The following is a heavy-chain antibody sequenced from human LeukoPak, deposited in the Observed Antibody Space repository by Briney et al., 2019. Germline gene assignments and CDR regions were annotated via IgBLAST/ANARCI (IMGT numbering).Heavy chain of an antibody. CDR2: AYYSGST. J-gene: IGHJ5*02. D-gene: IGHD6-19*01. Sequence: SETLSLTCSVFDGSISNYYWSWIRQPPGKGLEWIGYAYYSGSTTYNPSLESRVTISVDTSKNQFSLKLTAVAAADTAVYYCARNSAVATSRSWFDPWGQGTLVTVSS. V-gene: IGHV4-59*08. CDR1: DGSISNYY. CDR3: ARNSAVATSRSWFDP.